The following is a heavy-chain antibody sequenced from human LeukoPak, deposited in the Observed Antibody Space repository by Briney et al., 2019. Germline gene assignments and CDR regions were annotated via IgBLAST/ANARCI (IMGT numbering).Heavy chain of an antibody. Sequence: ASVKVSCKASGYTFTSYDINGVRQATGQGLEWMGWMNPNSGNTGYAQKFQGRVTMTRNTSISTAYMELSSLRSEDTAVYYCARGLWGYQLLGTDYYYYMDVWGKGTTVTVSS. V-gene: IGHV1-8*01. CDR2: MNPNSGNT. J-gene: IGHJ6*03. CDR3: ARGLWGYQLLGTDYYYYMDV. CDR1: GYTFTSYD. D-gene: IGHD2-2*01.